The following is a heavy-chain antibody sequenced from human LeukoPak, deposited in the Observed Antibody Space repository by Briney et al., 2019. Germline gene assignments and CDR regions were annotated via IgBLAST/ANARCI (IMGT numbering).Heavy chain of an antibody. V-gene: IGHV1-2*04. CDR2: INPNSGGT. J-gene: IGHJ4*02. Sequence: ASVKVSCKASGYTFTGYYMHWVRQAPGQGLEWMGRINPNSGGTNYAQKFQGWVTMTRDTSISTAYMELSRLRSDDTAVYYCARGGPYYYESSGYAYYFDYWGQGTLVTVSS. CDR3: ARGGPYYYESSGYAYYFDY. CDR1: GYTFTGYY. D-gene: IGHD3-22*01.